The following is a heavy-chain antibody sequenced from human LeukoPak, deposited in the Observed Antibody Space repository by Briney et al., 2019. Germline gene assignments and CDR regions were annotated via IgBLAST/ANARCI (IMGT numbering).Heavy chain of an antibody. Sequence: GGSLRLSCAASGFTFSSYAMRWVRQAPGKGLEWVSVISYDGSNKYYADSVKGRFTISRDNSKNTLYLQMNSLRAEDTAVYYCARDAYPYCSSTSCYRVSGMDVWGQGTTVTVSS. CDR3: ARDAYPYCSSTSCYRVSGMDV. V-gene: IGHV3-30-3*01. D-gene: IGHD2-2*01. J-gene: IGHJ6*02. CDR1: GFTFSSYA. CDR2: ISYDGSNK.